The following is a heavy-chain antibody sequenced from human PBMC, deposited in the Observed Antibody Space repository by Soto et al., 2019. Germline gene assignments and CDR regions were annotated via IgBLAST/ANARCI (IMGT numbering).Heavy chain of an antibody. J-gene: IGHJ4*02. CDR2: IYHNGRA. D-gene: IGHD5-12*01. CDR1: GGSITSDS. Sequence: QLQLQESGSGLVKPSQTLSLTCAVSGGSITSDSWSWIRQPPGKGLEWIGYIYHNGRAFYNSSLKSRVTMSVDMSKNQISLHLRSVTAADTAIYYCGRDRGYGTLDSWGQGTLVTVSS. CDR3: GRDRGYGTLDS. V-gene: IGHV4-30-2*01.